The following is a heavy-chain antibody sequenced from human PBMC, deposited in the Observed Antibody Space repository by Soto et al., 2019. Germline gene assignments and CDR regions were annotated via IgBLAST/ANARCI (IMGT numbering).Heavy chain of an antibody. J-gene: IGHJ4*02. CDR3: ARSVGGSNVNFGY. V-gene: IGHV1-8*01. Sequence: GASVKVSCKASGYTFTSYDINWVRQATGQGPEWMGWMNPDSGNTGYVQKFQGRVTMTRNTAISTAYMELSSLRSEDTAVYYCARSVGGSNVNFGYWGQGTLVTVSS. CDR1: GYTFTSYD. CDR2: MNPDSGNT. D-gene: IGHD3-10*01.